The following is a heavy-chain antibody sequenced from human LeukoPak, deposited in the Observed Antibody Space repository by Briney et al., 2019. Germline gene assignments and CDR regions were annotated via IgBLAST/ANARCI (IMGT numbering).Heavy chain of an antibody. J-gene: IGHJ4*02. Sequence: GGSLRLSYAASGFTFRSYGMHWVRQAPGKGLERVAYIQNDGSNEQYADSVKGRFSISRNSSKNILYLQMNSLRAEDTAVYYCARDKVPRDRNYDFWSPPLDYWGQGTLVTVSS. CDR2: IQNDGSNE. D-gene: IGHD3-3*01. CDR1: GFTFRSYG. CDR3: ARDKVPRDRNYDFWSPPLDY. V-gene: IGHV3-30*02.